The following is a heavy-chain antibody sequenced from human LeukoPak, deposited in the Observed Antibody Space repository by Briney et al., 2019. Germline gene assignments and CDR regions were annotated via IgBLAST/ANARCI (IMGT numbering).Heavy chain of an antibody. Sequence: GGSLRLSCAASGFTFSNSAMSWVRQAPGKGLRWASTLSGSGITTYYADSVKGRFTISRDNSKNTLYLQMNSLRAEDTAVYYCAKGIYSSGWSYFDYWGHGTLVTVSS. CDR2: LSGSGITT. D-gene: IGHD6-19*01. V-gene: IGHV3-23*01. CDR3: AKGIYSSGWSYFDY. J-gene: IGHJ4*01. CDR1: GFTFSNSA.